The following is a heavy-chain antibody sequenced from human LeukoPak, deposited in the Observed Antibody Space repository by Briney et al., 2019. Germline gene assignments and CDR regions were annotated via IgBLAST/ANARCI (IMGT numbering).Heavy chain of an antibody. CDR2: IYPGDSDT. CDR3: ARARGNSWSYFDY. CDR1: GYSFTSAW. D-gene: IGHD6-13*01. J-gene: IGHJ4*02. V-gene: IGHV5-51*01. Sequence: GESLKISCKGSGYSFTSAWIAWVRQMPGKGLEWMGIIYPGDSDTRDSPSFQGQVTISADKSISTAYVQWSSLKASDTAMYYCARARGNSWSYFDYWGQGTLVTVSS.